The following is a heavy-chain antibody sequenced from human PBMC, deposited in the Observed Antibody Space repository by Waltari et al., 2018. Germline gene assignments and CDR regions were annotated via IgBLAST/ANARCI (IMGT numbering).Heavy chain of an antibody. CDR1: GYTFTSYA. CDR3: ASRYNWNDSSSSDY. Sequence: QVQLVQSGAEVKKPGASVKVSCKASGYTFTSYAMHWVRQAPGQRLEWMGWINAGKGNTKDSQKFQGRVTITRDTSASTAYMELSSLRSEDTAVYYCASRYNWNDSSSSDYWGQGTLVTVSS. D-gene: IGHD1-1*01. CDR2: INAGKGNT. J-gene: IGHJ4*02. V-gene: IGHV1-3*01.